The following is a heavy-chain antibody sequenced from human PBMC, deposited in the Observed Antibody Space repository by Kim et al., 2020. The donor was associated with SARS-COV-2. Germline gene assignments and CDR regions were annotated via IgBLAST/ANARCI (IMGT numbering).Heavy chain of an antibody. CDR3: ARGSLAAANFDY. Sequence: NYNPSLKSRVTISVDTSKNQFSLKLSSVTAADTAVYYCARGSLAAANFDYWGQGTLVTVSS. V-gene: IGHV4-34*01. J-gene: IGHJ4*02. D-gene: IGHD6-13*01.